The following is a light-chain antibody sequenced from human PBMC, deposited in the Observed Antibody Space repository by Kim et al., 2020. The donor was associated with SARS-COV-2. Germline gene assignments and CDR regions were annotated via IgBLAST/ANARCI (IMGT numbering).Light chain of an antibody. J-gene: IGLJ2*01. CDR2: QDS. Sequence: SYELTQPPSVSVSPEQTASITCSGDKLGDKYACWYQQKPGQSPVLVIYQDSKRPSGIHERFSGSNSGNTATLTISGTQAMDEADYYCQTWDSSTVVFGGGTQLIVL. CDR3: QTWDSSTVV. CDR1: KLGDKY. V-gene: IGLV3-1*01.